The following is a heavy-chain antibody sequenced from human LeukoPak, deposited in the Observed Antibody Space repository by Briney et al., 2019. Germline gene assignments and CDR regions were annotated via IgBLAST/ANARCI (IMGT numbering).Heavy chain of an antibody. J-gene: IGHJ4*02. Sequence: GASVEVSCKASGGTFSSYAISWVRQAPGQGLEWMGGIIPIFGTANYAQKFQGRVTITADKSTSTAYMELSSLRSEDTAVYYCASLGGGSTVTTYLNYWGQGTLVTVSS. D-gene: IGHD4-17*01. CDR1: GGTFSSYA. CDR2: IIPIFGTA. V-gene: IGHV1-69*06. CDR3: ASLGGGSTVTTYLNY.